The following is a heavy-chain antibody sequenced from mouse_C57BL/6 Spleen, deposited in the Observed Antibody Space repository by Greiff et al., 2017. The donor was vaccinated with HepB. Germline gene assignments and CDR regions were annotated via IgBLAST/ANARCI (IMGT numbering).Heavy chain of an antibody. CDR2: IDPNGGGT. CDR3: ARLETTVVAYYAMDY. V-gene: IGHV1-72*01. CDR1: GYTFTSYW. J-gene: IGHJ4*01. Sequence: VQLQQPGAELVKPGASVKLSCKASGYTFTSYWMHWVKQRPGRGLEWIGRIDPNGGGTRYNKKFKSKATLTVDKPSSTAYMQLSSLTSEYSAVYYCARLETTVVAYYAMDYWGQGTSVTVSS. D-gene: IGHD1-1*01.